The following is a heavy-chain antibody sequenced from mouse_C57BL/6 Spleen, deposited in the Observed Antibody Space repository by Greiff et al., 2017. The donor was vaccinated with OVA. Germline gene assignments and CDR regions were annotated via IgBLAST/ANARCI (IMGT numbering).Heavy chain of an antibody. D-gene: IGHD1-1*01. Sequence: EVKLEESGGGLVQPGGSMKLSCVASGFTFSNYWMNWVRQSPEKGLEWVAQIRLKSDNYATHYAESVKGRFTISRDDSKSSVYLQMNNLRAEDTGIYYCTGDGFRYYYAMDYWGQGTSVTVSS. V-gene: IGHV6-3*01. CDR2: IRLKSDNYAT. CDR1: GFTFSNYW. J-gene: IGHJ4*01. CDR3: TGDGFRYYYAMDY.